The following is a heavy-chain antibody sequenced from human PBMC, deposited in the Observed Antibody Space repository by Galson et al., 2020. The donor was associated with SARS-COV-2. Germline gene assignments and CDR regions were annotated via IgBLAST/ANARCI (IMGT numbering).Heavy chain of an antibody. D-gene: IGHD3-9*01. V-gene: IGHV1-18*01. CDR3: ATDLSTFGDILTGYYGRGWFDP. CDR2: ISAYNGNT. CDR1: GYTFTSYG. J-gene: IGHJ5*02. Sequence: ASVKVSCKASGYTFTSYGISWVRQAPGQGLEWMGWISAYNGNTNYAQKLQGRVTMTTDTSTSTAYMELRSLRSDDTAVYYCATDLSTFGDILTGYYGRGWFDPWGQGTLVTVSS.